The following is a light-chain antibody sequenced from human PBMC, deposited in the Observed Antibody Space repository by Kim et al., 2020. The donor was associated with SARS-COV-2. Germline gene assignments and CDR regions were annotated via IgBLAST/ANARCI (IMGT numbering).Light chain of an antibody. CDR3: QQSFTTPPT. V-gene: IGKV1-39*01. Sequence: DIEMTQSPSSLSASIGDRVTITCRASQSISSYLNWYHHKPGKAPKLLIFNTFSLQSGVPSRFSGGRSGTDFTLTISYLQPEDFATYYCQQSFTTPPTFGGGTKVEIK. CDR2: NTF. J-gene: IGKJ4*01. CDR1: QSISSY.